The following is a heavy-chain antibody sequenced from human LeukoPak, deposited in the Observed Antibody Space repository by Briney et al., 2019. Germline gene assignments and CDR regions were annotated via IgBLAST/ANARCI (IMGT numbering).Heavy chain of an antibody. CDR3: ARENYYDGSGSPSASAPVVH. CDR2: VNHNSGNT. J-gene: IGHJ4*02. V-gene: IGHV1-8*01. Sequence: ASVQVSCKASGYTLTRYDLNWVRLAPGQRLEWMGLVNHNSGNTGYAEKCQGRVSMTRDTSTSTVYMELRSLRSDVTAVYYCARENYYDGSGSPSASAPVVHWGQGTLVTVSS. D-gene: IGHD3-22*01. CDR1: GYTLTRYD.